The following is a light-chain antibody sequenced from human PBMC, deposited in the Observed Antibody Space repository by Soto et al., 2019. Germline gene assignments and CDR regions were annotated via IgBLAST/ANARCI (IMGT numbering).Light chain of an antibody. V-gene: IGKV3-11*01. J-gene: IGKJ2*02. CDR2: DAS. CDR1: QSVSSD. Sequence: ELVVNQSPVTLDLSQGERATXSCRARQSVSSDVAWYQQKLGQAPRLLIEDASNRATGVPARLSGSGSGTDFTLTISSLEPEDFAVYYGQQRSNWPGTF. CDR3: QQRSNWPGT.